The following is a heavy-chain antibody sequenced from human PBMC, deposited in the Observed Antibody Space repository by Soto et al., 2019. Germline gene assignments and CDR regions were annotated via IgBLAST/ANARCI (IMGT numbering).Heavy chain of an antibody. J-gene: IGHJ4*02. CDR3: ARNADITSGGFHFDY. V-gene: IGHV4-4*02. Sequence: SETLSLTCPVSGGSISTTNWWSWVRQPPGKGLEWIGEFHHGGATNYNPSLQSRVAISVDSSNNQFSLNLISVTAADSAIYYCARNADITSGGFHFDYWGLGTLVTSPQ. CDR2: FHHGGAT. D-gene: IGHD6-25*01. CDR1: GGSISTTNW.